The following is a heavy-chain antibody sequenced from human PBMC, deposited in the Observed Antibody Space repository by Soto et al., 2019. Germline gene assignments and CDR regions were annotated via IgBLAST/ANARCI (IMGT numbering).Heavy chain of an antibody. D-gene: IGHD2-15*01. CDR1: GFTFGSYW. V-gene: IGHV3-7*03. CDR2: IKQDGSEK. CDR3: ARGLHDY. J-gene: IGHJ4*02. Sequence: GGSLRLSCAASGFTFGSYWMSWVRQAPGKGLEWVANIKQDGSEKYYVDSVKGRFTISRDNAKNSLYLQMNSLRAEDTAVYYCARGLHDYWGQGTLVTVSS.